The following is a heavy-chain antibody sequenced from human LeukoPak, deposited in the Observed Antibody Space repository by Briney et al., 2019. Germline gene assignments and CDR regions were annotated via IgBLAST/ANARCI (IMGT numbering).Heavy chain of an antibody. Sequence: PSEALSLTCNVSGASISSDFWSWIRQPAGKGLEWVGRIFSSGIINYNPSLKSRLTMSVDTAKNQFSLNLSSVTAADTAVYYCAREGGSSRNFDYWGQGTLVTVSS. CDR2: IFSSGII. V-gene: IGHV4-4*07. CDR3: AREGGSSRNFDY. D-gene: IGHD6-13*01. CDR1: GASISSDF. J-gene: IGHJ4*02.